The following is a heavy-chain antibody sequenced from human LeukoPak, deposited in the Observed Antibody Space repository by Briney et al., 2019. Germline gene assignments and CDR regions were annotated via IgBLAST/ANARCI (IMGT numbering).Heavy chain of an antibody. V-gene: IGHV4-38-2*01. D-gene: IGHD2-2*01. CDR3: ARGMPQYRGFVWFDP. CDR1: GYSISSGYY. Sequence: PSETLSLTCAVSGYSISSGYYWGWIRQPPGKGLEWIGSIYHSGSTYYNPSLKSRVTISVDTSKNQFSLKLSSVTAADTAVYYCARGMPQYRGFVWFDPWGQGTLVTVSS. CDR2: IYHSGST. J-gene: IGHJ5*02.